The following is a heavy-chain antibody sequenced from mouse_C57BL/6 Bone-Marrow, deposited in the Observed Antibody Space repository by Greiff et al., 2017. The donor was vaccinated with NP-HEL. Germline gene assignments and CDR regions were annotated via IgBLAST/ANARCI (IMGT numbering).Heavy chain of an antibody. Sequence: VQLVESGAELVRPGASVTLSCKASGYTFTDYEMHWVKQTPVHGLEWIGAIDPETGGTAYNQKFKGKAILTADKSSSTAYMELRSLTSEDSAVYYCTRRYYGSSYCAMDYWGQGTSVTVSS. CDR1: GYTFTDYE. CDR2: IDPETGGT. CDR3: TRRYYGSSYCAMDY. D-gene: IGHD1-1*01. V-gene: IGHV1-15*01. J-gene: IGHJ4*01.